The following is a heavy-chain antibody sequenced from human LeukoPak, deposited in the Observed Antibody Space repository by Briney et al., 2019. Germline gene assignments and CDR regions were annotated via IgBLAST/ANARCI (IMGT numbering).Heavy chain of an antibody. CDR3: ARRFSSSYHFDY. Sequence: ASVKVSCKASGYTFTGYYMHWVRQAPGQGLEWMGWINPNSGGTNYAQKFQGRVTMTRDTSISTAYMELSRLRSDDTAVYYCARRFSSSYHFDYWGQGTLVTVSS. CDR1: GYTFTGYY. V-gene: IGHV1-2*02. D-gene: IGHD3-22*01. J-gene: IGHJ4*02. CDR2: INPNSGGT.